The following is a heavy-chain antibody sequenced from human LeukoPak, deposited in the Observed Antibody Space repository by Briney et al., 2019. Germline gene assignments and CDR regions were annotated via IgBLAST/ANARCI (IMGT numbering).Heavy chain of an antibody. CDR3: ARVHTVTTRWFDP. V-gene: IGHV4-59*01. D-gene: IGHD4-17*01. CDR2: IYYSGST. Sequence: SETLSLTCTVSGGSLSSYYWSWIRQPPGKGLEWIGYIYYSGSTNYNSSLKSRVTISVDTSKNQFSLKLSSVTAADTAVYYCARVHTVTTRWFDPWGQGTLVTASS. J-gene: IGHJ5*02. CDR1: GGSLSSYY.